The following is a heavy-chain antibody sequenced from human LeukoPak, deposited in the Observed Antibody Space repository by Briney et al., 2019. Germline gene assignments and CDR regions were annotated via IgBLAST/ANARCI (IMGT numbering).Heavy chain of an antibody. CDR1: GFTFSSYA. Sequence: TGGSLRLSCAAPGFTFSSYAMSWVRQAPGKGLEWVSAISGSGGSTYYADSVKGRFTISRDNAKNSLYLQMNSLRAEDTAVYYCARSLPYDSSGFDYWGQGTLVTVSS. CDR3: ARSLPYDSSGFDY. V-gene: IGHV3-23*01. J-gene: IGHJ4*02. D-gene: IGHD3-22*01. CDR2: ISGSGGST.